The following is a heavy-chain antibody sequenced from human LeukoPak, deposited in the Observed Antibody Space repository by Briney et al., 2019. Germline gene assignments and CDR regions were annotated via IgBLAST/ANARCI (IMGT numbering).Heavy chain of an antibody. J-gene: IGHJ6*02. CDR3: AVGTTSRYYFYYGMDV. CDR1: GFTVSSNY. Sequence: GGSLRLSCAASGFTVSSNYMSWVRQAPGKGLEWVSVIYSGGSTYYADSVKGRFTISRDNSKDTLYLQMNTLRAEDTAVYYCAVGTTSRYYFYYGMDVWGQGTTVTVSS. D-gene: IGHD1-26*01. V-gene: IGHV3-53*01. CDR2: IYSGGST.